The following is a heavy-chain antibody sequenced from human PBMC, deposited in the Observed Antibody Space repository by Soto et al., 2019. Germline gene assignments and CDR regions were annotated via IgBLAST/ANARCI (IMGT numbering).Heavy chain of an antibody. V-gene: IGHV3-30-3*01. Sequence: GGSLRLSCAASGFTFSSYAMHWVRQAPGKGLEWVAVISYDGSNKYYADSVKGRFTISSDNSKNTLYLQMNSLRAEDTAVYYCARDRMVTAPRYDYGMDVWGQGTTVTVSS. CDR2: ISYDGSNK. D-gene: IGHD2-21*02. CDR1: GFTFSSYA. J-gene: IGHJ6*02. CDR3: ARDRMVTAPRYDYGMDV.